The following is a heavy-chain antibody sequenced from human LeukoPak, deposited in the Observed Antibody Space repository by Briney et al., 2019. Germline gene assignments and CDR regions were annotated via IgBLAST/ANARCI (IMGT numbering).Heavy chain of an antibody. D-gene: IGHD3-10*01. Sequence: ASVKVSCKASGYTFTSYDINWVRQATGQGLEWMGWMNPNRGNTGYAQKFQGRVTTTRNTSISTAYMELSSLRSEDTAVYYCARSRFSRRITMVRGVIMFDYWGQGTLVTVSS. CDR3: ARSRFSRRITMVRGVIMFDY. CDR1: GYTFTSYD. J-gene: IGHJ4*02. V-gene: IGHV1-8*01. CDR2: MNPNRGNT.